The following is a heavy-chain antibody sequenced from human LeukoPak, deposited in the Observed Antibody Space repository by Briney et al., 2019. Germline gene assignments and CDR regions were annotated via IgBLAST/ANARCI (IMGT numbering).Heavy chain of an antibody. CDR2: IYYSGST. CDR3: AREKELGGMDV. V-gene: IGHV4-59*01. CDR1: GGSISSYY. J-gene: IGHJ6*04. Sequence: SETLSLTCTVSGGSISSYYWSWIRQPPGKGLEWIGCIYYSGSTNYNPSLKSRVTISVDTSKNQFSLKLSSVTAADTAVYYCAREKELGGMDVWGKGTTVTVSS. D-gene: IGHD1-7*01.